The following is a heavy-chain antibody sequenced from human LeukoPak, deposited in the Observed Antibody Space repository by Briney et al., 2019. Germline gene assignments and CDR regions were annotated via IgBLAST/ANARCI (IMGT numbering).Heavy chain of an antibody. V-gene: IGHV4-31*03. CDR3: ARAMIKGEYYFDY. CDR1: GISITHY. D-gene: IGHD3-16*01. Sequence: SETLSLTCTVSGISITHYWGWIRQHPGKGLEWIGYIFYSGSTYYNPSLKSRVTISVDTSKNQFSLKLSSVTAADTAVYYCARAMIKGEYYFDYWGQGTLVTVSS. CDR2: IFYSGST. J-gene: IGHJ4*02.